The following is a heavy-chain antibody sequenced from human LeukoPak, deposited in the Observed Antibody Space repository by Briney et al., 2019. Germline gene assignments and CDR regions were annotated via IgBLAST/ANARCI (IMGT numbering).Heavy chain of an antibody. J-gene: IGHJ4*02. Sequence: GGALRLSCAASGFTFSNYAMSWVRQAPGKGLEWVSGISGGGHSTNYADSVKGRFTISRDNSNNTLDLQMNSLRAEDTAVYYCAKDRYYDILIGSRYFDYWGQGTLVTVSS. D-gene: IGHD3-9*01. CDR2: ISGGGHST. CDR3: AKDRYYDILIGSRYFDY. CDR1: GFTFSNYA. V-gene: IGHV3-23*01.